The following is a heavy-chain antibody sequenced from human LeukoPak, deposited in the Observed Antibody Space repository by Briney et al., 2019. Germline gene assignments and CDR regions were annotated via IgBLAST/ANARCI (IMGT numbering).Heavy chain of an antibody. CDR3: AVIPPAVDDY. CDR1: GGSISSGDYY. J-gene: IGHJ4*02. D-gene: IGHD2-2*01. Sequence: SETLSLTCTVSGGSISSGDYYWSWIRQPPGKGLEWIGYIYYSGSTYYNPPLKSRLTISVDTSKNQFSLKLSSVTAADTAVYYCAVIPPAVDDYWGQGTLVTVSS. V-gene: IGHV4-30-4*01. CDR2: IYYSGST.